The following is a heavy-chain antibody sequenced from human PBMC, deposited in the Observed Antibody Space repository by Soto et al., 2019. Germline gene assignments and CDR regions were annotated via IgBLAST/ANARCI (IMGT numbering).Heavy chain of an antibody. J-gene: IGHJ4*02. Sequence: SETLSLTCAVYGGSFSGYYWSWIRQPPGKGLEWIGEINHSGSTNYNPSLKSRVTISVETSKNQFSLRLSSVTAADAAVYYGARGRSSGWYLYWGQGTLVTISS. V-gene: IGHV4-34*01. CDR2: INHSGST. CDR3: ARGRSSGWYLY. D-gene: IGHD6-19*01. CDR1: GGSFSGYY.